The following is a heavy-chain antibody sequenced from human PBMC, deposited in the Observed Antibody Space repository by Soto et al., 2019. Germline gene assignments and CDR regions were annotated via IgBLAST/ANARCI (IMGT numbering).Heavy chain of an antibody. J-gene: IGHJ4*02. D-gene: IGHD3-3*01. CDR1: DYIFSNYH. Sequence: GASVKVSCKASDYIFSNYHINWVRQAPGQGPEWMGSISGNNGNTQYAQMLQGRVTMTTEKSTNTVYMELRSLGSDDTAVYYCAKPGDIYEFWSGYYRTANYFDFWGQGSLVTVSS. CDR3: AKPGDIYEFWSGYYRTANYFDF. V-gene: IGHV1-18*01. CDR2: ISGNNGNT.